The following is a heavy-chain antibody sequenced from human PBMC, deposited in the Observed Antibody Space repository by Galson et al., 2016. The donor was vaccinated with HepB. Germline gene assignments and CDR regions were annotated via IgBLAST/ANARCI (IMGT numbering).Heavy chain of an antibody. CDR3: ARSDAFDI. CDR2: VRGRAFHGTT. J-gene: IGHJ3*02. CDR1: GFSFGDYA. V-gene: IGHV3-49*03. Sequence: SLRLSCAGFGFSFGDYAISWFRQAPGKGPEWVGFVRGRAFHGTTEYAASVRGRFIMSRDDSKSIAYLEMNTLRDEDAAVYYCARSDAFDIWGQGTMVTVSS.